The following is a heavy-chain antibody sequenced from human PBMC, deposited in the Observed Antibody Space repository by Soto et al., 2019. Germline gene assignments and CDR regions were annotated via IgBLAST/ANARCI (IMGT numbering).Heavy chain of an antibody. J-gene: IGHJ6*02. D-gene: IGHD4-17*01. CDR2: IYYSGST. CDR1: GGSISTYY. CDR3: AARGLGQRGTHYYYYGMDV. V-gene: IGHV4-59*01. Sequence: SETLSLTCTVSGGSISTYYWSWIRQPPGKGLEWIGCIYYSGSTNYNPSLKSRVTISVDTSKNQFSLKLSSVTAADTAVYYCAARGLGQRGTHYYYYGMDVWGQGTTVTVSS.